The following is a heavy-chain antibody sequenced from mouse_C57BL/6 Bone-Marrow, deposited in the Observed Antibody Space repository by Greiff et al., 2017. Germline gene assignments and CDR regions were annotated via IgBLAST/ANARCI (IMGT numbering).Heavy chain of an antibody. V-gene: IGHV14-4*01. J-gene: IGHJ2*01. D-gene: IGHD1-1*01. CDR2: IDPENGDT. CDR3: TPLITTVVATFDY. Sequence: VQLQQSGAELVRPGASVKLSCTASGFNIKDDYMHWVKQRPEQGLEWIGWIDPENGDTDYASKFQGKATITADTSSNPAYLPLSSLTSEDTAVYYCTPLITTVVATFDYWGQGTTLTVSS. CDR1: GFNIKDDY.